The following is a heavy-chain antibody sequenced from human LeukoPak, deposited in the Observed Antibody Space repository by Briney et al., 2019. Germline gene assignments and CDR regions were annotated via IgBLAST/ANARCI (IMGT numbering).Heavy chain of an antibody. CDR1: GFTFSSYA. V-gene: IGHV3-23*01. CDR3: AKDRGWLRLFDY. J-gene: IGHJ4*02. D-gene: IGHD5-12*01. CDR2: ISGSGGST. Sequence: GGSLRLSCAASGFTFSSYAMSWVRQAPGKGLEWVSAISGSGGSTYYADSVKGGFTISRDNSKNTLYLQMNSLRAEDTAVYYCAKDRGWLRLFDYWGQGTLVTVSS.